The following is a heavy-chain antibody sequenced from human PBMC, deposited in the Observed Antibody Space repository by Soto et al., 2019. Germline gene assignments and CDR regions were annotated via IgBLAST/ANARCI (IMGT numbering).Heavy chain of an antibody. V-gene: IGHV3-23*01. J-gene: IGHJ4*02. CDR3: AKGPHSSAYYYQSIDY. D-gene: IGHD3-22*01. CDR1: GFTFSNYA. CDR2: ISGSGDSP. Sequence: PGGSLRLSCAASGFTFSNYAMSWVRQAPGKGLEWVSIISGSGDSPYYADSVKGRFTISRDNSKNTLYLQMNSLRAEDTAVYYCAKGPHSSAYYYQSIDYWGQGTLVTVSS.